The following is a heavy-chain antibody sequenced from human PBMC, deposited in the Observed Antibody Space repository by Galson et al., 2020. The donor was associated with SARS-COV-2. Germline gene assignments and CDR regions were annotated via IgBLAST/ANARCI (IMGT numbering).Heavy chain of an antibody. Sequence: GGSLRLSCAASGFNFHTYWMSWVRQAPGKGLEWVTNIKDNGREMFYVDSVKGRFTVSRDNAKNSLYLQMNSLRAEDTAVYYCVRHKNYYDSSDYFDYWGLGTRVTVSS. J-gene: IGHJ4*02. CDR3: VRHKNYYDSSDYFDY. CDR1: GFNFHTYW. V-gene: IGHV3-7*01. D-gene: IGHD3-22*01. CDR2: IKDNGREM.